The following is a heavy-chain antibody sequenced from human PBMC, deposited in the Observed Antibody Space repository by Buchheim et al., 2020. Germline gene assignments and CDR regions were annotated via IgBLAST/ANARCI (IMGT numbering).Heavy chain of an antibody. V-gene: IGHV3-30-3*01. CDR3: AREAAAGFDY. J-gene: IGHJ4*02. CDR2: ISYDGTNK. CDR1: GFLFNIYP. D-gene: IGHD6-13*01. Sequence: VQLVESGGGVVQPGRSLRLTCAASGFLFNIYPMHWVRQAPGKGLEWVAFISYDGTNKNYADSVKGRFTISRDNSKNTLYLQMNSLRPEDTAVYYCAREAAAGFDYWGQGTL.